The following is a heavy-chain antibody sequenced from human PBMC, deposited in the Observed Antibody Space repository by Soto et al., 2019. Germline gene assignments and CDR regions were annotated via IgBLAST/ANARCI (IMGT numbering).Heavy chain of an antibody. CDR2: IKQDGSEK. Sequence: GGSLRLSCAASGFTLSSYWMSWVRQAPGKGLEWVANIKQDGSEKYYVDSVKGRFTISRDNAKNSLYLQMNSLRAEDTAVYYCARALYDFWSGHYYYYYGMDVWGQGTTVTVSS. CDR3: ARALYDFWSGHYYYYYGMDV. CDR1: GFTLSSYW. D-gene: IGHD3-3*01. V-gene: IGHV3-7*01. J-gene: IGHJ6*02.